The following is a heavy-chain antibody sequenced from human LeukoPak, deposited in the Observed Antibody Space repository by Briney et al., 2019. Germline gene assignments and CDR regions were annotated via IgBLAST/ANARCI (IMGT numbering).Heavy chain of an antibody. CDR1: GGSFSGYY. D-gene: IGHD3-10*01. V-gene: IGHV4-34*01. Sequence: SETLSLTCAVYGGSFSGYYWSWIRQPPGKGLEWIGEINHSGSTNYNPSLKSRVTISVDTSKNQFSLKLSSVTAADTAVYYCARMAMVRGVIIGSNYYYYYMDVWGKGTTVTISS. CDR3: ARMAMVRGVIIGSNYYYYYMDV. J-gene: IGHJ6*03. CDR2: INHSGST.